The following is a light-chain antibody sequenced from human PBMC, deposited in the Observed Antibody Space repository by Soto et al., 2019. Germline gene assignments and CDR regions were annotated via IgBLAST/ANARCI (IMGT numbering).Light chain of an antibody. CDR3: GTWDSGLSVGV. Sequence: QSGLTQPPSVSAAPGQQVTISCSGSGSNIGSNYVSWYQQLPGTAPKLLIYDKNQRPSGIPDRFSGSKSGTSATLGINGLQTGDEADYYCGTWDSGLSVGVFGTGPKVTVL. CDR2: DKN. V-gene: IGLV1-51*01. CDR1: GSNIGSNY. J-gene: IGLJ1*01.